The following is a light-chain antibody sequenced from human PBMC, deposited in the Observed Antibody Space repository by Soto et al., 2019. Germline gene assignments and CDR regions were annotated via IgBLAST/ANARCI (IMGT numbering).Light chain of an antibody. CDR1: QSISSY. J-gene: IGKJ4*01. V-gene: IGKV1-39*01. CDR3: QQSYSAPLT. CDR2: AAS. Sequence: DIPMTQSPSSLSASVGDRVTITCLASQSISSYLNWYQQNPGKAPKLLIYAASSLQSGVPSRFSGSGSGTDFTLTISSLQPEDFATYYCQQSYSAPLTFGGGTKVEIK.